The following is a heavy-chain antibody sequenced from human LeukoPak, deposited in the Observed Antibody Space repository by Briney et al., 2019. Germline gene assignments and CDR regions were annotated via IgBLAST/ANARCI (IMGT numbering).Heavy chain of an antibody. D-gene: IGHD3-16*01. Sequence: PGGSLRLSCAASGFTFSSYWMSWVRQAPGKGLEWVANIKQDGSEKYYVDSVKGRFTISRDNAKNSLYLQMNSLRAEDTAVYYCARESWGSAMPPLMPFDYWGQGTLVTVSS. J-gene: IGHJ4*02. CDR3: ARESWGSAMPPLMPFDY. V-gene: IGHV3-7*01. CDR2: IKQDGSEK. CDR1: GFTFSSYW.